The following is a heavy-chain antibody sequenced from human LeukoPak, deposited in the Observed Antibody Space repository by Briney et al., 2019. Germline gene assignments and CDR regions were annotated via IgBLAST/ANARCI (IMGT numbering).Heavy chain of an antibody. Sequence: GGSLRLSCAASGFTFSSYSMNWVRQAPGKGLEWVSSISSSSSYIYYADSVKGRITISRDNAKNSLYLQMNSLRAEDTAAYYCARGYSSGPDYWGQGTLVTVSS. V-gene: IGHV3-21*01. CDR3: ARGYSSGPDY. CDR2: ISSSSSYI. J-gene: IGHJ4*02. D-gene: IGHD3-22*01. CDR1: GFTFSSYS.